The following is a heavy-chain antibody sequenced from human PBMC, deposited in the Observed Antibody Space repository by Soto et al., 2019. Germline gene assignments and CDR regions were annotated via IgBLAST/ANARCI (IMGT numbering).Heavy chain of an antibody. Sequence: ASVKVSCKVSGYTLTELSMHWVRQAPGKGLEWMGGFDPEDGEAIYAQKFQGRVTMTEDTSTDTAYMELSSLRSEDTAVYYCATAPYYYDSSGYGYYGMDVWGRGTTVTVSS. CDR2: FDPEDGEA. CDR1: GYTLTELS. CDR3: ATAPYYYDSSGYGYYGMDV. V-gene: IGHV1-24*01. J-gene: IGHJ6*02. D-gene: IGHD3-22*01.